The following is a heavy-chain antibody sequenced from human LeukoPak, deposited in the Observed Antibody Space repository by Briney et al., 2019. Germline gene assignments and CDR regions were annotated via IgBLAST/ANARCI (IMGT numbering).Heavy chain of an antibody. CDR3: AKDPPELNWGSPDAFDI. V-gene: IGHV3-23*01. J-gene: IGHJ3*02. CDR2: IGNSDGRT. Sequence: PGGSLRLSCAASGFTFTTYAMNWVRQAPGKGLEWLADIGNSDGRTYYADSVKGRFTISRDNSKNTLYLQMNSLRAEDTAVYYCAKDPPELNWGSPDAFDIWGQGTMVTVSS. D-gene: IGHD7-27*01. CDR1: GFTFTTYA.